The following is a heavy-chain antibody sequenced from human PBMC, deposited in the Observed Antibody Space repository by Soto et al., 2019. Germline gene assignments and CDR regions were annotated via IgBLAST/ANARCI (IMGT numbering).Heavy chain of an antibody. D-gene: IGHD3-10*01. V-gene: IGHV5-51*01. Sequence: GESLKISCKGSGYSFTSYWIGWMRQMPGKGLEWMGIIYPGDSDTRYSPSFQGQVTISADKSISTAYLQWSSLKASDTAMYYCARRPLWFLDGMDVWGQGTTVTVSS. CDR1: GYSFTSYW. J-gene: IGHJ6*02. CDR2: IYPGDSDT. CDR3: ARRPLWFLDGMDV.